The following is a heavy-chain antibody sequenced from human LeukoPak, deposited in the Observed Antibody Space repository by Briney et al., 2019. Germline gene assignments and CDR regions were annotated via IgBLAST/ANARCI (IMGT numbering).Heavy chain of an antibody. V-gene: IGHV3-15*01. Sequence: GGSLRLSCAASGFTFSNAWVSWVRQAPGKGLEWVGRIKRKGDDGTTDYAAPVKGRFTILRDDSKRTVYLQMNSLKAEDTAVYYCATDLLDSWGQGTLVTVSS. CDR1: GFTFSNAW. CDR2: IKRKGDDGTT. CDR3: ATDLLDS. J-gene: IGHJ5*01.